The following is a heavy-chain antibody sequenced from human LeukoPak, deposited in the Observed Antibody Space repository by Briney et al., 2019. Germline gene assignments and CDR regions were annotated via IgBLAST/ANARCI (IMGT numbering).Heavy chain of an antibody. CDR1: GGSISSGGYY. J-gene: IGHJ5*02. CDR2: IYYSGST. CDR3: ARTTYCSGGSCYRSWFDP. Sequence: PSETLSLTCTVSGGSISSGGYYWSWIRQHPGKGLEWIGYIYYSGSTNYNPSLKSRVTISVDTSKNQFSLKLSSVTAADTAVYYCARTTYCSGGSCYRSWFDPWGQGTLVTVSS. D-gene: IGHD2-15*01. V-gene: IGHV4-61*08.